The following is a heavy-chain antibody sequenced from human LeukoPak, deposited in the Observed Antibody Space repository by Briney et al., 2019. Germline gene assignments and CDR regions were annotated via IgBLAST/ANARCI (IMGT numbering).Heavy chain of an antibody. D-gene: IGHD3-9*01. Sequence: GGSLRLSCVASGFTFRSYSMNWVRQAPGKGLEWVSSMSSSSTYIYYANSVKGRFTISRDNANHSLYLQMNSLRADDTAVYYRARDLNYDILTGSLRAYFDSWGQGTLVTVSS. J-gene: IGHJ4*02. V-gene: IGHV3-21*01. CDR1: GFTFRSYS. CDR3: ARDLNYDILTGSLRAYFDS. CDR2: MSSSSTYI.